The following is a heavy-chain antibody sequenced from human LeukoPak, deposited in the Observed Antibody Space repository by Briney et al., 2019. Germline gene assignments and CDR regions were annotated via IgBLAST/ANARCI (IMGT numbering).Heavy chain of an antibody. CDR1: GYTFTSYY. CDR2: INPSGGST. CDR3: ARDRLQLPLDV. Sequence: ASVKVSCTASGYTFTSYYMHWVRQAPGQGLEWMGIINPSGGSTSYAQKFQGRVTMTRDTSTSTVYMELSSLRSEDTAVYYCARDRLQLPLDVWGQGTTVTVSS. J-gene: IGHJ6*02. D-gene: IGHD5-24*01. V-gene: IGHV1-46*01.